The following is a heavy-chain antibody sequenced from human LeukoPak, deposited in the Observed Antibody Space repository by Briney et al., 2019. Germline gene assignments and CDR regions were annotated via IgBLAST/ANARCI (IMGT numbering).Heavy chain of an antibody. D-gene: IGHD3-10*01. CDR2: INHSGST. V-gene: IGHV4-34*01. J-gene: IGHJ4*02. CDR3: ARGRGAFDY. CDR1: GGSFSGYY. Sequence: SETLSLTCAVYGGSFSGYYWSWIRQPPGKGLEWIGEINHSGSTNYNPSLKSRVTISVDTSKNQFSLKLSSVTAADTAVYYCARGRGAFDYWGQGTLVTVSS.